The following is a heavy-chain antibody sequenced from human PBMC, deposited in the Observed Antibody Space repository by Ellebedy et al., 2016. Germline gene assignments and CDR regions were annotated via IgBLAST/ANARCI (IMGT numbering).Heavy chain of an antibody. J-gene: IGHJ4*02. Sequence: TLSLTCTVSGGSISSGGYYWGWIRQHPGKGLEWIGYIYYSGSTYYNPSLKSRVTISEDTSKNRFSLHLSSVTAADTAVYYCARGRWGDFDYWGQGALVTVSS. CDR1: GGSISSGGYY. CDR3: ARGRWGDFDY. D-gene: IGHD3-16*01. CDR2: IYYSGST. V-gene: IGHV4-31*03.